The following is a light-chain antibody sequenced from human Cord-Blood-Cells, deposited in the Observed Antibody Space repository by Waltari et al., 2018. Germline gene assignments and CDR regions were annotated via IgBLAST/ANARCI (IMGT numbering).Light chain of an antibody. V-gene: IGKV1-39*01. CDR1: QSISSY. J-gene: IGKJ2*01. CDR3: QQSYSTPHT. CDR2: AAS. Sequence: DIQMTQSPSSLSASVGDRVTITCRASQSISSYLNWYQQKPGKAPKLLIYAASSLQSGVPSRFSGSGSGTDFTLTISSLQPEDFATYYYQQSYSTPHTFGQVTKLEIK.